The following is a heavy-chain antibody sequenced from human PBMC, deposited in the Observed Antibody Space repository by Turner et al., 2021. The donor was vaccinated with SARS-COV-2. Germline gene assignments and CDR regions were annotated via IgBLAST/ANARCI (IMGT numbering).Heavy chain of an antibody. Sequence: QLQLQESGPGLVKPSETLSLTCTVSGGSVSSSDHYWDWIRQPPGKGLDWIGSIHYIGTTDYNPSLKSRVTISVDTSKNQSSLNLTSVTAADTAVYFCARRGRASRFSFDYWGQGRLLTVSS. D-gene: IGHD1-26*01. CDR2: IHYIGTT. CDR1: GGSVSSSDHY. CDR3: ARRGRASRFSFDY. J-gene: IGHJ4*02. V-gene: IGHV4-39*01.